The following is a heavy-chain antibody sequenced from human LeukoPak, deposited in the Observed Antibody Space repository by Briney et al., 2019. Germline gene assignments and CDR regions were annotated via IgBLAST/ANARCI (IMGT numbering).Heavy chain of an antibody. J-gene: IGHJ5*02. CDR1: GFTVSSNY. D-gene: IGHD3-10*01. V-gene: IGHV3-53*01. CDR2: IYSGGST. CDR3: ARGARITMVRGPNWFDP. Sequence: PGGSLRLSCAASGFTVSSNYMSWVRQAPGKGLEWVSVIYSGGSTYYADSVKGRFTISRDNSKNTLHLQMNSLRAEDTAVYYCARGARITMVRGPNWFDPWGQGTLVTVSS.